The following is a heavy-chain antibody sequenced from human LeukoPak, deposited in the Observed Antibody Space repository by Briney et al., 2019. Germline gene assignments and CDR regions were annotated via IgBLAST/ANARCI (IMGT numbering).Heavy chain of an antibody. CDR3: ASADPFDY. CDR2: IYHSGST. J-gene: IGHJ4*02. V-gene: IGHV4-38-2*02. CDR1: GYSISSGYY. Sequence: PSETLSLTCTVSGYSISSGYYWGWIRQPPGKGLEWIGSIYHSGSTYYNPSLKSRVTISVDTSKNQFSLKLSSVTAADTAVYYCASADPFDYWGQGTLVTVSS.